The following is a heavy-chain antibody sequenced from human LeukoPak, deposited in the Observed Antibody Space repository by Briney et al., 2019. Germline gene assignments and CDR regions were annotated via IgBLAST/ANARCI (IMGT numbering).Heavy chain of an antibody. J-gene: IGHJ5*02. CDR3: ARGGYYGSGNDFRFDP. CDR1: GSSISSSSYY. Sequence: SETLSLTCTVSGSSISSSSYYWSWIRQPPGKGLECIGYIHYTGSTNYNPSLKSRVTISVDTSKSQFSLKLSSVTAADTAIYYCARGGYYGSGNDFRFDPWGQGTLVTVSS. D-gene: IGHD3-10*01. V-gene: IGHV4-61*01. CDR2: IHYTGST.